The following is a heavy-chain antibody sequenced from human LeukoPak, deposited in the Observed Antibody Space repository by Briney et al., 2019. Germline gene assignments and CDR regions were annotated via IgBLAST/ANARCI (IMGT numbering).Heavy chain of an antibody. CDR1: GFIFRNYA. D-gene: IGHD3-10*01. Sequence: GRSLRLPCAASGFIFRNYAMHWVRQAPGKGLEWVAVISYDGRNKYYADSVKGRFTISRDNSKNTLYLQMNSLRAEDTAVYYCTTGSGSYYYWGQGTLVTVSS. CDR2: ISYDGRNK. V-gene: IGHV3-30*04. J-gene: IGHJ4*02. CDR3: TTGSGSYYY.